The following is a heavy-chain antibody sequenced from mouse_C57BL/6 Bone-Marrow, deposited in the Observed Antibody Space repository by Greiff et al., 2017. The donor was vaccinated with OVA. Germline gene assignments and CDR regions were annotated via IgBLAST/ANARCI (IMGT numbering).Heavy chain of an antibody. D-gene: IGHD2-5*01. CDR3: AKDVSNYVGYYDMDY. V-gene: IGHV1-69*01. J-gene: IGHJ4*01. Sequence: QVQLKQPGAELVMPGASVKLSCKASGYTFTSYWMHWVKQRPGQGLEWIGEIDPSDSYTNYNQKFKGKSTLTVDKSSSTAYMQLSSLTSEDSAVYSWAKDVSNYVGYYDMDYWGQGPSVTVSA. CDR2: IDPSDSYT. CDR1: GYTFTSYW.